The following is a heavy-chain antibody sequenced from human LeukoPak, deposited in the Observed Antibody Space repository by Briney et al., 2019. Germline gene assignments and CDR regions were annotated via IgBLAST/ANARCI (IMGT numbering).Heavy chain of an antibody. D-gene: IGHD3-22*01. V-gene: IGHV1-18*01. CDR2: ISAYNGNT. J-gene: IGHJ3*02. CDR1: GYTFTSYG. CDR3: ARVYYDSSGPAEDAFDI. Sequence: ASVKVSCKASGYTFTSYGISWVRQAPGQGLEWMGWISAYNGNTNYAQKLQGRVTMTTDTSTSTAYMELRSLRSDDTAVYYCARVYYDSSGPAEDAFDIWGQGTMVTVSS.